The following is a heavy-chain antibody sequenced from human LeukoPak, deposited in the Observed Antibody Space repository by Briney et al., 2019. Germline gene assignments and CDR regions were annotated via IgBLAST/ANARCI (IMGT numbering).Heavy chain of an antibody. CDR1: GFTFSSYA. CDR2: ISYDGSNK. CDR3: AAGYCSSTSCYFDAFDI. Sequence: GGSLRLSCAASGFTFSSYAMHWVRQAPGKGLEWVAVISYDGSNKYYADSVKGRFTISRDNYKNTMYLQMNSLRAEDTAVYYCAAGYCSSTSCYFDAFDIWGQGTMVTVSS. V-gene: IGHV3-30*04. J-gene: IGHJ3*02. D-gene: IGHD2-2*01.